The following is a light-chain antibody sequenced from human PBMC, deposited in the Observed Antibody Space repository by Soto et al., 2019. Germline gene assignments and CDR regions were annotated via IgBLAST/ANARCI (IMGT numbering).Light chain of an antibody. Sequence: EVVLTQSPATLSVSPGECVTLACRASQGISDTLAWYPHKPGKTPRLLIYDTSARATGVPARFSGSRSGPEFTLTINRLQSEDVAIYYCQRYNHWPLTFGGGTKVESK. CDR3: QRYNHWPLT. J-gene: IGKJ4*01. V-gene: IGKV3-15*01. CDR1: QGISDT. CDR2: DTS.